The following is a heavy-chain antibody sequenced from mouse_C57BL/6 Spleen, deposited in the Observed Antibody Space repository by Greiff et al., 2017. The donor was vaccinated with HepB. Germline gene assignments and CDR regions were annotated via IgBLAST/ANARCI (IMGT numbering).Heavy chain of an antibody. CDR2: IYPGSGST. CDR3: ARWDDYDGLDY. D-gene: IGHD2-4*01. V-gene: IGHV1-55*01. CDR1: GYTLTSYW. Sequence: QAQLQQPGAELVKPGDSVKMTCKASGYTLTSYWITWVKQRPGQVLEWIGDIYPGSGSTNYNEKFKSKATLTVDTSSSTAYMQLSSLTSEDSAVYYCARWDDYDGLDYWGEGTTLTVAS. J-gene: IGHJ2*01.